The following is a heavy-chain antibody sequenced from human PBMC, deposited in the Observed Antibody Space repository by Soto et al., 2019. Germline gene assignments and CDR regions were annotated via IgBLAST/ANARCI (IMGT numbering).Heavy chain of an antibody. J-gene: IGHJ5*02. CDR3: ARGSESWFDP. CDR2: IHYSGST. Sequence: PSETLSLTCTVSGGSISSGDYYWSWIRQPPGKGLEWIGYIHYSGSTYYNPSLKSRVTISVDTSKNQFSPKLSSVTAADTAVYYCARGSESWFDPWGQGTLVTVSS. V-gene: IGHV4-30-4*01. CDR1: GGSISSGDYY.